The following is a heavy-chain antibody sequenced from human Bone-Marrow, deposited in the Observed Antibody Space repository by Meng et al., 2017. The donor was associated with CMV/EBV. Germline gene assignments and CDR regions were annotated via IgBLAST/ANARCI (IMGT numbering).Heavy chain of an antibody. V-gene: IGHV1-8*03. CDR2: INPNSGGT. Sequence: ASVKVSCKASGYTFTSYDINWVRQAPGQGLEWMGWINPNSGGTNYAQKFQGRVTITTDESTSTAYMELSSLRSEDTAVYYCASAYSRGAYYYGMDVWGQGTTVTVSS. CDR3: ASAYSRGAYYYGMDV. J-gene: IGHJ6*02. CDR1: GYTFTSYD. D-gene: IGHD2-15*01.